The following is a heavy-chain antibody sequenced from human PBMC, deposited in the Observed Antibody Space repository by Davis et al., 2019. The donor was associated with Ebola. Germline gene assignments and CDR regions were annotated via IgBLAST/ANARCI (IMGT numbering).Heavy chain of an antibody. CDR2: IYPGDSDT. J-gene: IGHJ2*01. V-gene: IGHV5-51*01. CDR3: ARPPLYDSSASYWYFDL. CDR1: GYSFTSYW. D-gene: IGHD3-22*01. Sequence: GESLKISCKGSGYSFTSYWIGWVRQLPGKGLEWMGIIYPGDSDTRYSPSFQGQVTISADKSISTAYLQWSSLKASDTAMYYCARPPLYDSSASYWYFDLWGRGTLVTVSS.